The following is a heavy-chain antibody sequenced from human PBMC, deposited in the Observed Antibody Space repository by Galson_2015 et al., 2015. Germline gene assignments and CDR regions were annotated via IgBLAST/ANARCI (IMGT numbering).Heavy chain of an antibody. V-gene: IGHV1-24*01. CDR2: FDLDNGEK. Sequence: SVKVSCKVAEYTLTDFSIHWVRQAPGKGLEWMGGFDLDNGEKVYAQKFQGRITMTEDTSTDTAYMELSSMRSEDTTVYYVATPSSTVGGTGLDYWGQGTLVFVSA. D-gene: IGHD1-26*01. CDR3: ATPSSTVGGTGLDY. CDR1: EYTLTDFS. J-gene: IGHJ4*02.